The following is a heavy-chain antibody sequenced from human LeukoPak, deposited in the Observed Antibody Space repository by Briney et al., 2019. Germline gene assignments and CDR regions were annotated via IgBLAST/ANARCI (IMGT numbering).Heavy chain of an antibody. J-gene: IGHJ5*02. CDR1: GFTFSSYS. CDR3: ARDHDILTGYSRFDP. V-gene: IGHV3-48*02. Sequence: GGSLRLSCAASGFTFSSYSMNWVRQAPGKGLEWVSYISRSSRTTYYADPVKGRFTISRDNAKNSLYLQMNSLRDEDTAVYYCARDHDILTGYSRFDPWGQGTLVTASS. CDR2: ISRSSRTT. D-gene: IGHD3-9*01.